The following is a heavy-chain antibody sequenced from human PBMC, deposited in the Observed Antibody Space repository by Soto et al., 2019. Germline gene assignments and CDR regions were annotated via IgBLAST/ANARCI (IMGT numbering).Heavy chain of an antibody. D-gene: IGHD2-2*01. J-gene: IGHJ5*02. CDR1: GGNIISGGYY. Sequence: SVTLSVTCTVSGGNIISGGYYWSWISQHPGKGLEWIGYIYYSGSTYYNPSLKSRVTISVDTSKNQFSLKLSSVTAADTAVYYCARVGIVVVPAAMYLDWFDPWGQGTLVTVSS. V-gene: IGHV4-31*03. CDR3: ARVGIVVVPAAMYLDWFDP. CDR2: IYYSGST.